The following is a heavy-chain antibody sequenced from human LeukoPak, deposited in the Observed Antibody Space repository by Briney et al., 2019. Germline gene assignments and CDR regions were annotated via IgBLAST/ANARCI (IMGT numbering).Heavy chain of an antibody. CDR2: IYHSGST. J-gene: IGHJ5*02. CDR1: GDSISSSNW. V-gene: IGHV4-4*02. Sequence: PSGTLSLTCAVSGDSISSSNWWSWVRQPPGKGLEWIGEIYHSGSTNYNPSLKSRVTISVDTSKNQFSLKLSSVTAADTAVYYCARGSPLGQNWFDPWGQGTLVTVSS. CDR3: ARGSPLGQNWFDP.